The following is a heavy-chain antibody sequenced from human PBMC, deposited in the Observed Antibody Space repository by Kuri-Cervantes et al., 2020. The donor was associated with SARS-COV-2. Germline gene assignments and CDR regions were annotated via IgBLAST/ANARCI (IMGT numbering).Heavy chain of an antibody. CDR2: INPNSGGT. CDR1: GYTFTGYY. D-gene: IGHD3-22*01. CDR3: ARFRITMRGFDP. V-gene: IGHV1-2*02. Sequence: ASVKVSCKASGYTFTGYYMHWVRQAPGQGLEWMGWINPNSGGTNYAQKFQGRVTMTRDTSISTAYVELSRLRSDDTAVYYCARFRITMRGFDPWGQGTLVTVSS. J-gene: IGHJ5*02.